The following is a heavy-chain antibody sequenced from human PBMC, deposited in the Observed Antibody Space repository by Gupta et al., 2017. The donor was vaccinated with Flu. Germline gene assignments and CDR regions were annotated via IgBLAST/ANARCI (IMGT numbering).Heavy chain of an antibody. J-gene: IGHJ5*02. Sequence: QVQLQDSGPRLVKPSAALYILCTFSEASSRHYHWSWIRLPPGAGLEGMGDTYAIGTTTYNPSIESRVTKSVDTSKSTFSLELSSVTAADTAVYYCAGLIAGHGAGWCGPWGQGTLVTVSS. CDR2: TYAIGTT. CDR1: EASSRHYH. CDR3: AGLIAGHGAGWCGP. D-gene: IGHD6-13*01. V-gene: IGHV4-59*01.